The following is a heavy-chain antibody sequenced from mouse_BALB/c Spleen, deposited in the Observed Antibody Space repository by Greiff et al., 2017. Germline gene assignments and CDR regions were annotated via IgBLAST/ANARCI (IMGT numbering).Heavy chain of an antibody. J-gene: IGHJ4*01. CDR1: GYSFTSYW. CDR2: IDPSDSET. D-gene: IGHD2-1*01. CDR3: ARGPLLDDAMDY. V-gene: IGHV1S127*01. Sequence: QVQLQQSGPQLVRPGASVKISCKASGYSFTSYWMHWVKQRPGQGLEWIGMIDPSDSETRLNQKFKDKATLTVDKSSSTAYMQLSSPTSEDSAVYYCARGPLLDDAMDYWGQGTSVTVSS.